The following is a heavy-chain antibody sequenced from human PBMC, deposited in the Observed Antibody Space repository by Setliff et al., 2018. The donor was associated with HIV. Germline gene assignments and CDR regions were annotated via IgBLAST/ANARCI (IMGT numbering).Heavy chain of an antibody. CDR3: AKNLGVGEYRASEDAFDI. D-gene: IGHD1-26*01. Sequence: GGSLRLSCAASGFTVSSNYMSWVRQAPGKGLEWVSVIYSGGSTYYADSVKGRFTISRDNSKNKLYLQMNSLRAEDTAVYYCAKNLGVGEYRASEDAFDIWGQGTMVTVSS. CDR1: GFTVSSNY. J-gene: IGHJ3*02. CDR2: IYSGGST. V-gene: IGHV3-53*01.